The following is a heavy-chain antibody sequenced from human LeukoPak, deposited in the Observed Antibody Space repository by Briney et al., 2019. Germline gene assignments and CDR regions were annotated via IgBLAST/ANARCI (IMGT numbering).Heavy chain of an antibody. CDR1: GYSVSTDYY. V-gene: IGHV4-38-2*02. CDR3: AREIRSGIYFDY. D-gene: IGHD3-10*01. J-gene: IGHJ4*02. CDR2: IYHDGST. Sequence: SETLSLTCTVSGYSVSTDYYWGWIRQPPGKGLEWIGNIYHDGSTYYNPSLKSRVTISVDTSKNQFSLKLTSVTAADTAVYYCAREIRSGIYFDYWGQGTLVTVSS.